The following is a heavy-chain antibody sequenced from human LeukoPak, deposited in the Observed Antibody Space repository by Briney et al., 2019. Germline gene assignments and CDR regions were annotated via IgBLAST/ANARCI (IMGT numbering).Heavy chain of an antibody. J-gene: IGHJ4*02. CDR2: ITNSGNSK. V-gene: IGHV3-48*01. CDR3: ARHCGGDCYFDY. D-gene: IGHD2-21*02. Sequence: GGSLRLSCAASEFTFSSYSMNWVRQAPGKGLEWVSYITNSGNSKSYADSVKGRFTISRDNTKNSLYLQMNGLRAEDTAVYYCARHCGGDCYFDYWGQGTLVTVSS. CDR1: EFTFSSYS.